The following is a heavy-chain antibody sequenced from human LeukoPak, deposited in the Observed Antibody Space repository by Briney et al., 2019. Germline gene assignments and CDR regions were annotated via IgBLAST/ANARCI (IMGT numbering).Heavy chain of an antibody. CDR1: GFTVNGKY. Sequence: GGSLRLSCAASGFTVNGKYMSWVRQAPGKGLEWVSFIYSTGSTYYADYVKGRFTVSRDTSSNTVYLQMNSLTAEDTAVYYCARHLRVYAFDYLGQGTLVTVSS. CDR2: IYSTGST. CDR3: ARHLRVYAFDY. D-gene: IGHD2-8*01. J-gene: IGHJ4*02. V-gene: IGHV3-66*02.